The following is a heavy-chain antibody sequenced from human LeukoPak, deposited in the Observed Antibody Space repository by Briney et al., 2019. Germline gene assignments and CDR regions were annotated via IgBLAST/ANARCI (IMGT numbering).Heavy chain of an antibody. D-gene: IGHD2-21*01. CDR1: GFTLSSYW. V-gene: IGHV3-7*01. CDR3: ARDIEHVEAYYFDY. J-gene: IGHJ4*02. CDR2: IKQDGSEK. Sequence: GGSLRLSCAASGFTLSSYWMSWVRQAPGKGLEWVANIKQDGSEKYYVDSVKGRFTISRDNAKNSLYLQMNSLRAEDTAVYYCARDIEHVEAYYFDYWGQGTLVTVSS.